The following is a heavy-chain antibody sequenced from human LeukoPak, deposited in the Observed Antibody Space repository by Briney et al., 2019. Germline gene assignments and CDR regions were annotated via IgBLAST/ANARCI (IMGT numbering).Heavy chain of an antibody. Sequence: GRSLRLSCAASGFTFDDYAMHWVRQAPGKGLEWVSGISWNSGSIGYADSVKGRFTISRDNAKNSLYLQMNSLRAEDTAVYYCARGDYYDSSGSSPRYWGQGTLVTVSS. D-gene: IGHD3-22*01. J-gene: IGHJ4*02. CDR3: ARGDYYDSSGSSPRY. CDR1: GFTFDDYA. CDR2: ISWNSGSI. V-gene: IGHV3-9*01.